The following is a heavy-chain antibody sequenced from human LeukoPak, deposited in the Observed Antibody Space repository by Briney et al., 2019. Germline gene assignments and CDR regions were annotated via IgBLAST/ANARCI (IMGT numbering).Heavy chain of an antibody. Sequence: PSETLSLTCTVSGVSISSSNSYWGWIRQPPGKGLEWIGSIYYSGNTYYNASLKCQVSISIDTSKNQFSLKLTSVTAADTVVYYCARQTGSGLFILPGGQGTLVTVSS. V-gene: IGHV4-39*01. CDR2: IYYSGNT. D-gene: IGHD3/OR15-3a*01. J-gene: IGHJ4*02. CDR3: ARQTGSGLFILP. CDR1: GVSISSSNSY.